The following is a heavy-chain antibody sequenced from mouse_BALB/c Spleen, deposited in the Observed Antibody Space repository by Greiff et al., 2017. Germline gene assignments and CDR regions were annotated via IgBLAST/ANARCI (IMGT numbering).Heavy chain of an antibody. Sequence: VQLQQSGPGLVQPSQSLSITCTVSGFSLTSYGVHWVRQSPGKGLEWLGVIWRGGSTDYNAAFISRLSISKDNSKSQVFFKMNSLQANDTAIYYCARESYRSSMDYWGQGTSVTVSA. V-gene: IGHV2-2*02. CDR2: IWRGGST. D-gene: IGHD2-14*01. CDR1: GFSLTSYG. CDR3: ARESYRSSMDY. J-gene: IGHJ4*01.